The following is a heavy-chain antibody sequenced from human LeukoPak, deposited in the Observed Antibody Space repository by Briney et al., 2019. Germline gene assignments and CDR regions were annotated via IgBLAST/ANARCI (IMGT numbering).Heavy chain of an antibody. J-gene: IGHJ4*02. D-gene: IGHD6-19*01. CDR2: IYYSGST. Sequence: SETLSLTCTVSGGSISSGGYYWSWIRQHPGKGLEWIGYIYYSGSTYYNPSLRSRVTISVDTSKNQFSLKLSSVTAADTAVYYCTGIAVAGSCFDYWGQGTLVTVSS. V-gene: IGHV4-31*03. CDR1: GGSISSGGYY. CDR3: TGIAVAGSCFDY.